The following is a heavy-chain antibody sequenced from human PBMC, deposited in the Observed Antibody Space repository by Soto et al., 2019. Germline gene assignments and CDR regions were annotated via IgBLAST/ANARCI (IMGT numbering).Heavy chain of an antibody. CDR2: IYYSGST. CDR3: ARLPRGYDFWSGGFDP. Sequence: QLQLQESGPGLVKPSETLSLTCTVSGGSISSSSYYWGWIRQPPGKGLEWIGSIYYSGSTYYNPSLKSRVTISVDTSKNQFSLKLSSVTAADTAVYYCARLPRGYDFWSGGFDPWGQGTLVTVSS. CDR1: GGSISSSSYY. J-gene: IGHJ5*02. V-gene: IGHV4-39*01. D-gene: IGHD3-3*01.